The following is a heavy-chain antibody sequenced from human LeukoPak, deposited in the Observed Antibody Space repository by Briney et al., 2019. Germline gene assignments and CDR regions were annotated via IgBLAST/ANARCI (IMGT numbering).Heavy chain of an antibody. V-gene: IGHV1-8*01. CDR1: GYTFTSYD. CDR2: MNPNSGNT. Sequence: ASVKVSCKASGYTFTSYDINWVRQATGQGLEWMGWMNPNSGNTGYAQKFQGRVTMTRNTSISTAYMELSSLRPEDTGVYYCARSSGDYGDYAPDYWGQGTLVTVSS. CDR3: ARSSGDYGDYAPDY. D-gene: IGHD4-17*01. J-gene: IGHJ4*02.